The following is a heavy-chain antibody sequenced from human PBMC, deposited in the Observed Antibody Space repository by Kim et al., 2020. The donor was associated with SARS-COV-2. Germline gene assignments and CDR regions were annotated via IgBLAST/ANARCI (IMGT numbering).Heavy chain of an antibody. J-gene: IGHJ3*02. D-gene: IGHD5-12*01. V-gene: IGHV3-64D*09. Sequence: GGSLRLSCSASGFTFSSYAMHWVRQAPGKGLEYVSAISSNGGSTYYADSVKGRFTISRDNSKNTLYLQMSSLRAEDTAVYYCVKDRFLPRGWLQFIGDIWGQGTMVTVSS. CDR1: GFTFSSYA. CDR3: VKDRFLPRGWLQFIGDI. CDR2: ISSNGGST.